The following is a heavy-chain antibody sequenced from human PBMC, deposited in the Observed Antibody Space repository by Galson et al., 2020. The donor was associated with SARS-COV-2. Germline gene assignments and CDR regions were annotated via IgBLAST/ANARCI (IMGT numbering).Heavy chain of an antibody. CDR3: AKDFCSGSICYCPLFAS. Sequence: GESLKISCAASGFTFSSHAMSWVRQAPGKGLEWVSNIRSTSSYTDYADSVKGRFIVSRDTSNNTLYLQMNSLRAEDTAVYYCAKDFCSGSICYCPLFASWCQVTWVAV. J-gene: IGHJ5*01. V-gene: IGHV3-23*01. CDR1: GFTFSSHA. CDR2: IRSTSSYT. D-gene: IGHD3-3*01.